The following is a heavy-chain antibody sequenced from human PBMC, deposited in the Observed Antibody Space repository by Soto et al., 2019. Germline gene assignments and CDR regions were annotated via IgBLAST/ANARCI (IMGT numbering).Heavy chain of an antibody. D-gene: IGHD2-2*01. CDR3: ARNLGFCSTTTCYPWFDP. V-gene: IGHV4-59*01. Sequence: PSETLSLTCTVSGGSISSYYWSWIRQPLGKGLEWIGYMYYSGVTNYNPSLKSRVTISVDTSKNQFSLKLTSVTAADTAVYYCARNLGFCSTTTCYPWFDPWGQGTLVTVSS. CDR1: GGSISSYY. J-gene: IGHJ5*02. CDR2: MYYSGVT.